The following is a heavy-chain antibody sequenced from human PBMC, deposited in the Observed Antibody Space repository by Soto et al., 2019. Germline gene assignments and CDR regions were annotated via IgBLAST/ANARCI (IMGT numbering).Heavy chain of an antibody. CDR3: XXXXDYDFTWGSDRXTXXY. J-gene: IGHJ4*01. D-gene: IGHD3-16*02. CDR2: ISGSAGT. CDR1: GFTFRTYA. V-gene: IGHV3-23*01. Sequence: EVQLLESGGGLIQPGGSLRLSCTASGFTFRTYAMTWFRQAPGKGLEWVSAISGSAGTFYAASVKGRFTISRDNSRSTVYLQMHSLRAEDSAIXXXXXXXDYDFTWGSDRXTXXYWG.